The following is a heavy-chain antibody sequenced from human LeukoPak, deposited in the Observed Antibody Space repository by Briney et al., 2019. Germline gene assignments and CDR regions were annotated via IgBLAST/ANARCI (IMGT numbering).Heavy chain of an antibody. J-gene: IGHJ6*02. CDR3: ARDSSSRKAYCYYGMDV. CDR1: GFTFSSYA. V-gene: IGHV3-30*14. CDR2: ISYDGSNK. Sequence: GGSLRLSCAASGFTFSSYAMHWVRQAPGKGLEWVAVISYDGSNKYYADSVKGRFTISRDNSKNTLYLQMNSLRAEDTAVYYCARDSSSRKAYCYYGMDVWGQGTTVTVSS. D-gene: IGHD6-13*01.